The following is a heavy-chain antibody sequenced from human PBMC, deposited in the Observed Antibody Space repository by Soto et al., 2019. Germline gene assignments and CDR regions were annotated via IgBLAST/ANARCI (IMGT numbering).Heavy chain of an antibody. V-gene: IGHV1-3*01. CDR1: GYTFTSYA. Sequence: SVKVSFKAAGYTFTSYALHWVRQAPGQRLEWMGWINAGNGNTKYSQNFQGSVTISRDTSASTAYMELSSLRSEDTAVYYCARADILTGSLDYWGQGTLVTVSS. CDR3: ARADILTGSLDY. J-gene: IGHJ4*02. D-gene: IGHD3-9*01. CDR2: INAGNGNT.